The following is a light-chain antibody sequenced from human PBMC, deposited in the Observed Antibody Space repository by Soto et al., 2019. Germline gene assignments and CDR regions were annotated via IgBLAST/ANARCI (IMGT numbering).Light chain of an antibody. V-gene: IGKV1-39*01. CDR1: QTISSS. CDR3: QQSHSTPIT. CDR2: AAS. Sequence: DIQMTQSPSSLSASVGDRVTITCRASQTISSSLNWYQQRPGEAPKLLIYAASGLQSGVPSRFRGSGSGTDFTLTISSLQPEDFATYYCQQSHSTPITFGPGTKVDIK. J-gene: IGKJ3*01.